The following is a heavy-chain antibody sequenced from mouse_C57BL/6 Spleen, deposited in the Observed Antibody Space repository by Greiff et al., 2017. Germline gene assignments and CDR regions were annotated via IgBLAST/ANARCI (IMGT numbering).Heavy chain of an antibody. J-gene: IGHJ4*01. CDR3: AIRYSNYDYAMDY. V-gene: IGHV1-20*01. Sequence: VQLQQSGPELVKPGASVKISCKASGYSFTGYFMNWVMQSHGQSLEWIGRINPYNGDTFYNQKFKGKATLTVDKSSSTAHMELRSLTSEDSAVYDCAIRYSNYDYAMDYGGQGTSVTVSS. D-gene: IGHD2-5*01. CDR1: GYSFTGYF. CDR2: INPYNGDT.